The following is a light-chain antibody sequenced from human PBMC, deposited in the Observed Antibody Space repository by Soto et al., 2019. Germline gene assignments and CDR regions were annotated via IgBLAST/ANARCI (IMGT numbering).Light chain of an antibody. J-gene: IGKJ4*01. CDR2: AAS. V-gene: IGKV1D-12*01. Sequence: DIQMTQSPSSVSASVGDRVTITCRASHDISDWLGWYQQKPGKAPKLLIYAASSLQTGVPSRFSGSGPGTDFTLTICSLQAEDFAPYECQQANSFGLTFGGGTEVEVK. CDR1: HDISDW. CDR3: QQANSFGLT.